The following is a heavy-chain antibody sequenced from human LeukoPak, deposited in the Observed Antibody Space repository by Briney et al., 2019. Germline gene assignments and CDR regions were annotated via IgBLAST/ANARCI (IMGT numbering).Heavy chain of an antibody. CDR2: IYYSGST. CDR3: ARDRPGGSSFDY. V-gene: IGHV4-59*01. CDR1: GGSISSYY. Sequence: SETLSLTCTVSGGSISSYYWSWIRQPPGKGLEWIGYIYYSGSTNYSPSLKSRVTISVDTSKNQFSLKLSSVTAADTAEYYCARDRPGGSSFDYWGQGTLVTVSS. J-gene: IGHJ4*02. D-gene: IGHD3-16*01.